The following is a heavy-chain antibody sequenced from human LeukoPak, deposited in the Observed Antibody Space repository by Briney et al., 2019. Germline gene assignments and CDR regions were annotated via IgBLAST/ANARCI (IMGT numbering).Heavy chain of an antibody. CDR1: GYTFTSYG. D-gene: IGHD3-22*01. V-gene: IGHV1-18*01. J-gene: IGHJ5*02. CDR2: ISAYNGNT. CDR3: ARARDYYDILDWFDP. Sequence: ASVKVSCKASGYTFTSYGISWVRQAPGQGLEWMGWISAYNGNTNYAQKLQGRVTMTTDTSTSTAYMKLRSLRSDDTAVYYCARARDYYDILDWFDPWGQGTLVTVSS.